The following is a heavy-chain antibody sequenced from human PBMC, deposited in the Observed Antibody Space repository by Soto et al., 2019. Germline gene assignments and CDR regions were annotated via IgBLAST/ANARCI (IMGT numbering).Heavy chain of an antibody. CDR2: IYTTGST. Sequence: QVHLQESGPGLVKPSETLPLTCSVSGDSINKYFWIWIRQTAGKGLEWIGHIYTTGSTSYNPSLKSRVTMSVDMSKNQFSLRFTSVTAADTAVYYCARARRAQDGYPNYYFGVDVWGQGTTVTVSS. V-gene: IGHV4-4*07. J-gene: IGHJ6*02. CDR3: ARARRAQDGYPNYYFGVDV. D-gene: IGHD6-6*01. CDR1: GDSINKYF.